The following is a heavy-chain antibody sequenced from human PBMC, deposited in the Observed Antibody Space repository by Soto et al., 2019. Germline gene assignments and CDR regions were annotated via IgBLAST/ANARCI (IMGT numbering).Heavy chain of an antibody. CDR1: EFTFSNYA. CDR3: AKRSSSSTFDY. CDR2: IYSGGST. J-gene: IGHJ4*02. D-gene: IGHD6-6*01. Sequence: GGSLRLSCAASEFTFSNYAMSWVRQAPGKGLEWVSVIYSGGSTYYADSVKGRFTISRDNSKNTLYLQMNSLRAEDTAVYYCAKRSSSSTFDYWGQGTLVTVSS. V-gene: IGHV3-23*03.